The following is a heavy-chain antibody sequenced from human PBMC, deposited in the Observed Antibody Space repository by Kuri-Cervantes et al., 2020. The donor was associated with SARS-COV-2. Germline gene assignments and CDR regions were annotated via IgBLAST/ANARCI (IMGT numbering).Heavy chain of an antibody. CDR2: ISGGST. D-gene: IGHD2-15*01. V-gene: IGHV3-38-3*01. J-gene: IGHJ6*03. Sequence: GESLKISCSASGFTFSNYDMTWVRQAPGKGLEWVSSISGGSTYYADSRKGRFTISRDNSKNTLHLQMNSLRAEDTAVYYCARDPGYCSGGSCYRYYYYYYMDVWGKGTTVTVSS. CDR1: GFTFSNYD. CDR3: ARDPGYCSGGSCYRYYYYYYMDV.